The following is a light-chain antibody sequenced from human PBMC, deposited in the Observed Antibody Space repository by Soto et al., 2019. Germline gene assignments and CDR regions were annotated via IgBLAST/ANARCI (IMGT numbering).Light chain of an antibody. Sequence: IVMTQSPATLSLSPGGRATLSCRASQSISDTLAWYQQKPGQAPRLLIYSASRRATGFPGRFSGSGSGTDFTLTISRLEPEDFAVYYCQQYGSSPQTFGQGTKVDIK. J-gene: IGKJ1*01. CDR2: SAS. CDR1: QSISDT. V-gene: IGKV3-20*01. CDR3: QQYGSSPQT.